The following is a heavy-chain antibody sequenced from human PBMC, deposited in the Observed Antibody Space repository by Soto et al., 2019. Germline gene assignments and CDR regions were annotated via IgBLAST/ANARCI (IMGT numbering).Heavy chain of an antibody. J-gene: IGHJ4*02. CDR1: GGSISSSSYY. V-gene: IGHV4-39*01. D-gene: IGHD3-10*01. CDR3: ARPGLREIDY. CDR2: IYYSGST. Sequence: SETLSLTCTVSGGSISSSSYYWGWIRQPPGKGLEWIGSIYYSGSTYYNPSLKSRVTISVDTSKNQFSLKLSSVTAADTAVYYCARPGLREIDYWGQGTLVTAPQ.